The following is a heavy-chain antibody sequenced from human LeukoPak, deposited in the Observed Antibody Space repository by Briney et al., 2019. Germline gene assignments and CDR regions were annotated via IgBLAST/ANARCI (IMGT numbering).Heavy chain of an antibody. J-gene: IGHJ4*02. V-gene: IGHV3-21*01. CDR1: GFTFSSYS. CDR3: ARSGATTMIVVVITQIDY. Sequence: PGGSLRLSCAASGFTFSSYSMNWVRQAPGKGLEWVSSISSSSSYIYYADSVKGRFTISRDNAKNSLYLQMNSLRAEDTAVYYCARSGATTMIVVVITQIDYWGQGTLVTVSS. CDR2: ISSSSSYI. D-gene: IGHD3-22*01.